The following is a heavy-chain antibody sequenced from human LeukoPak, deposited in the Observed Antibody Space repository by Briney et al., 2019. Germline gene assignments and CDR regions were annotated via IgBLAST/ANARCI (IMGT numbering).Heavy chain of an antibody. D-gene: IGHD3-16*01. Sequence: PSENLSLTCTVSGGSISSGDYYWSWIRQPPGKGLEWIGYIYYSGSTYCNPSLKSRVTISVDTSKNQFSLKLSSVTAADTAVYYCARVGGSRVYFDYWGQGTLVTVSS. V-gene: IGHV4-30-4*08. CDR2: IYYSGST. CDR1: GGSISSGDYY. CDR3: ARVGGSRVYFDY. J-gene: IGHJ4*02.